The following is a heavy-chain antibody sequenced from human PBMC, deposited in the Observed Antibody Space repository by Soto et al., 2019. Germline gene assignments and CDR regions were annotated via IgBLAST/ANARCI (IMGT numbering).Heavy chain of an antibody. CDR1: GYTFTSYG. J-gene: IGHJ4*02. CDR3: AREGRFGEFEVRFFDY. V-gene: IGHV1-18*01. CDR2: ISAYNGNT. Sequence: ASVKVSCKASGYTFTSYGISSVRQAPGQGLEWMAWISAYNGNTNYAQKLQGRATMTTDTSTSTAYMELRGLRSDDTAVYYCAREGRFGEFEVRFFDYWGQGTLVTVSS. D-gene: IGHD3-10*01.